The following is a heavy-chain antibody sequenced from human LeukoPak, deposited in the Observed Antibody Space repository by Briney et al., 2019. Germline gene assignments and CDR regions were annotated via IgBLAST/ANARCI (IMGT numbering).Heavy chain of an antibody. V-gene: IGHV5-51*01. CDR3: ARHKGGSIAAKYFDY. D-gene: IGHD6-6*01. CDR1: GYSFTSSW. CDR2: IYPGDSES. Sequence: GESLKISCKDSGYSFTSSWIGWVRQMPGKGLEWMGIIYPGDSESRYSPSFQGQVTISADKSISTAYLQWSSLKASDTAMYYCARHKGGSIAAKYFDYWGQGTLVTVSS. J-gene: IGHJ4*02.